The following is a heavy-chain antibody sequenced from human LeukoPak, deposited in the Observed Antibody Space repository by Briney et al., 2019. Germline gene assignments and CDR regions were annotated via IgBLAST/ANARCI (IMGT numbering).Heavy chain of an antibody. CDR2: ISSDGGST. Sequence: GGSLRLSCAVSGLTFSSYAMHWVRQAPGKGLEYVSDISSDGGSTFYANSVKGRFTISRDNSKNTLYLQMGSLTTEDMAGYYCAGSRSVGLDYWGQETLVTAPS. CDR3: AGSRSVGLDY. J-gene: IGHJ4*02. V-gene: IGHV3-64*01. CDR1: GLTFSSYA. D-gene: IGHD1-26*01.